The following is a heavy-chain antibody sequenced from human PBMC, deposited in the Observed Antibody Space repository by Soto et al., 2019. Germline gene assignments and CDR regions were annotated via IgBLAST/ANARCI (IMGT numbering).Heavy chain of an antibody. V-gene: IGHV4-39*01. J-gene: IGHJ2*01. CDR1: GGSISSSSYY. D-gene: IGHD2-2*01. CDR3: ARPSDIVVVPATTGYFDL. Sequence: QLQLQESGPGLVKPSETLSLTCTVSGGSISSSSYYWGWIRQPPGKGLEWIGSIYYSGSTYYNPSLKRRVTIPVDTSKNQFSLKLSSVTAADTAVYYCARPSDIVVVPATTGYFDLWGRGTLVTVSS. CDR2: IYYSGST.